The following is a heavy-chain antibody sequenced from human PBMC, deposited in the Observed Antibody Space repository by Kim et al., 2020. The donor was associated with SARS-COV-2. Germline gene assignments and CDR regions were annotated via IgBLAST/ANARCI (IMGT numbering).Heavy chain of an antibody. J-gene: IGHJ4*02. Sequence: FQGQVTISADKSISTAYLQWSSLKASDTAMYYCARTSAYYDILTGYFDYWGQGTLVTVSS. CDR3: ARTSAYYDILTGYFDY. V-gene: IGHV5-51*01. D-gene: IGHD3-9*01.